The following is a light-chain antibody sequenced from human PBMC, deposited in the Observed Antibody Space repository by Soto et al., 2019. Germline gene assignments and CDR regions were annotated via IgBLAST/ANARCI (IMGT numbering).Light chain of an antibody. CDR3: KQSYSSPPT. J-gene: IGKJ1*01. Sequence: DIVMTQSPDSLAVSLGERATINCKSSQSVLYSSNNKNSVAWYQQKPGQPPQLLIYWASTRESGVHDRFSGSESGTDFTLTISSLQAEDFATYYCKQSYSSPPTVGQGTKVDIK. CDR1: QSVLYSSNNKNS. V-gene: IGKV4-1*01. CDR2: WAS.